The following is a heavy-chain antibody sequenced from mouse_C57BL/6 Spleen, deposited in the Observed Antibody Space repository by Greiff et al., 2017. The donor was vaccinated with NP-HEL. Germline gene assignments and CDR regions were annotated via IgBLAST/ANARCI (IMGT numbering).Heavy chain of an antibody. V-gene: IGHV5-4*03. CDR1: GFTFSSYA. CDR2: ISDGGSYT. Sequence: DVMLVESGGGLVKPGGSLKLSCAASGFTFSSYAMSWVRQTPEKRLEWVATISDGGSYTYYPDNVKGRFTISRDNAKNNLYLQMSHLKSEDTAMYYCARAYYHYFDYWGQGTTLTVSS. D-gene: IGHD2-10*01. CDR3: ARAYYHYFDY. J-gene: IGHJ2*01.